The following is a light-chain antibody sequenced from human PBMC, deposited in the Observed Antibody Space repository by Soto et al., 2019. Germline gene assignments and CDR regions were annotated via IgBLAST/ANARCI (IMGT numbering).Light chain of an antibody. CDR1: SSDVGGYNY. CDR2: EVS. Sequence: QSALTQPASVSGSPGQSITISCTGTSSDVGGYNYVSGYQHHPGKVPKLMIYEVSNRPSGVSNRFPGSKSGNTASLTISGLKGEDEADYYCNSYTSSSTVVFGGGTKLTVL. J-gene: IGLJ2*01. CDR3: NSYTSSSTVV. V-gene: IGLV2-14*01.